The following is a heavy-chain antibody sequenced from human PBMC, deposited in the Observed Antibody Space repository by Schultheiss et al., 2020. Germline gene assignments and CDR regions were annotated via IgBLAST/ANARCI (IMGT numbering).Heavy chain of an antibody. CDR3: AKDMRYSSGWYSPGGMDV. CDR2: ISGSGGST. J-gene: IGHJ6*02. D-gene: IGHD6-19*01. CDR1: GFTFSSYA. Sequence: GESLKISCAASGFTFSSYAMSWVRQAPGKGLEWVSAISGSGGSTYYADSVKGRFTISRDNSKNTLYLQMNSLRAEDTAVYYCAKDMRYSSGWYSPGGMDVWGQGTTVTVSS. V-gene: IGHV3-23*01.